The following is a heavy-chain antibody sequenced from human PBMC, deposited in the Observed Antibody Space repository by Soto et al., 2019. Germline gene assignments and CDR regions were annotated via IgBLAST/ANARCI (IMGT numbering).Heavy chain of an antibody. CDR1: GFTFDDYA. CDR3: ARVLELVGYYDSSGYLDY. Sequence: PGGSLRLSCAASGFTFDDYAMHWVRQAPGKGLEWVSGISWNSGCIGYADSVKGRFTISRDNAKNSLYLQMNSLRAEDTAVYYCARVLELVGYYDSSGYLDYWGQGTLVTVSS. D-gene: IGHD3-22*01. V-gene: IGHV3-9*01. CDR2: ISWNSGCI. J-gene: IGHJ4*02.